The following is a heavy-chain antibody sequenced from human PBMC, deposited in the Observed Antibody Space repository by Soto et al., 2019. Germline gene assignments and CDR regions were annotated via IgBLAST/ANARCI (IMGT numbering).Heavy chain of an antibody. CDR2: IYYSGST. CDR1: GGSISSGGYY. J-gene: IGHJ6*02. Sequence: PSETLSLTCTVSGGSISSGGYYWSWIRQHPGKGLVWIGYIYYSGSTYYNPSLKSRVTISVDTSKNQFSLKLSSVTAADTAVYYCARAECSGGSCYSWRHILTGGGLSDYYYYGMDVWGQGTTVTVSS. V-gene: IGHV4-31*03. CDR3: ARAECSGGSCYSWRHILTGGGLSDYYYYGMDV. D-gene: IGHD2-15*01.